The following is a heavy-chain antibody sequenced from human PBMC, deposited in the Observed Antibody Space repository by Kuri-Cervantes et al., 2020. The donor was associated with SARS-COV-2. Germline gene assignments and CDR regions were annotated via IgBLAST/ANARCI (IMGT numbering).Heavy chain of an antibody. CDR2: IRYDGSNK. V-gene: IGHV3-30*02. CDR3: AKVDGMDV. CDR1: GFTFSSYA. Sequence: GESLKISCAASGFTFSSYAMSWVRQAPGKGLEWVAFIRYDGSNKYYADSVKGRFTNSRDNSKNTLYLQMNSLRAEDTAVYYCAKVDGMDVWGQGTTVTVSS. J-gene: IGHJ6*02.